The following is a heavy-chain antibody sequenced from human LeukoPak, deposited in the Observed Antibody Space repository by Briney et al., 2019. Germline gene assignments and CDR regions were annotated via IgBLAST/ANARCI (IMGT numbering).Heavy chain of an antibody. D-gene: IGHD5-18*01. CDR3: ARRHTYGYGLDY. V-gene: IGHV3-48*03. CDR2: ISSSGSTI. Sequence: PGGSLRLSCAASGFTFRTYEMNWVRQAPGKGLEWVSYISSSGSTIYYADSVKGRITISRENAKNSLYLQMNSLRAEDTAVYYCARRHTYGYGLDYWGQGTLVTVSS. CDR1: GFTFRTYE. J-gene: IGHJ4*02.